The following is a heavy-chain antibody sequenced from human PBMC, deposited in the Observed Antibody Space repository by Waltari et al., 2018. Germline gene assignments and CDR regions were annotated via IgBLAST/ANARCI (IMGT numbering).Heavy chain of an antibody. J-gene: IGHJ4*02. CDR3: TKDVPYTGGGAVRY. D-gene: IGHD6-19*01. CDR2: IKSKPSGGTP. CDR1: GLTFIVSW. Sequence: EVQLAESRGGLVMPGGFLRLSCAAPGLTFIVSWRPWSLQAPGKGLEWVGHIKSKPSGGTPDYAAPVKGRFSISRDDSKNTIYLQMNSLKTEDTAIYYCTKDVPYTGGGAVRYWGQGTLVTVSS. V-gene: IGHV3-15*01.